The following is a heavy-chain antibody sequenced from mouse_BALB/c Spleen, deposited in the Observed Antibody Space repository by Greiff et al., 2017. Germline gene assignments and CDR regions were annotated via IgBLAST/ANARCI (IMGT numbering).Heavy chain of an antibody. Sequence: EVQVVESGGGLVKPGGSLKLSCAASGFTFSDYYMYWVRQTPEKRLEWVATISDGGSYTYYPDSVKGRFTISRDNAKNNLYLQMSSLKSEDTAMYYCARADYGAWFAYWGQGTLVTVSA. J-gene: IGHJ3*01. CDR3: ARADYGAWFAY. V-gene: IGHV5-4*02. CDR2: ISDGGSYT. D-gene: IGHD1-1*02. CDR1: GFTFSDYY.